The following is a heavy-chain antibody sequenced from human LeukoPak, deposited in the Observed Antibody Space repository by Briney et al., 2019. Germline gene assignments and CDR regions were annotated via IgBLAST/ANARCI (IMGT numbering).Heavy chain of an antibody. CDR1: GFTFSSYT. CDR2: IISGDGHT. V-gene: IGHV3-21*01. J-gene: IGHJ3*02. Sequence: GGSLRLSCAASGFTFSSYTMHWVRQAPGKGLEWVSSIISGDGHTYYAESTKGRFTISRDNAKNSVYLQMNSLRAEDTAVYYCARKIRDAFDIWGQGAMVTVSS. CDR3: ARKIRDAFDI.